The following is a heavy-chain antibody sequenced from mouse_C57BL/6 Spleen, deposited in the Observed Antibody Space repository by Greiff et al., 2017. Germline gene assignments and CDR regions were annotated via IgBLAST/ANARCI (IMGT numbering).Heavy chain of an antibody. CDR2: IRNKANGYTT. CDR1: GFTFTDYY. J-gene: IGHJ1*03. D-gene: IGHD1-1*01. V-gene: IGHV7-3*01. Sequence: EVKLVESGGGLVQPGGSLSLSCAASGFTFTDYYMSWVRQPPGKALEWLGFIRNKANGYTTEYSESVKGRFTISRDNSQSVLYLQMNAQRAEDSATYYCAKYLGDYHGYFGVWGTGTTVTVAS. CDR3: AKYLGDYHGYFGV.